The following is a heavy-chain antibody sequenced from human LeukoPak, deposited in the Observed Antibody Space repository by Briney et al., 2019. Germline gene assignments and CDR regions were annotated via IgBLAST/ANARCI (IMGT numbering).Heavy chain of an antibody. V-gene: IGHV5-51*01. Sequence: GESLKISCKGSGYTFSNYWIGWVRQMPGKGLEWVGIIYPGDSETRYSPSFQDHVTISADKSTGTAYLQWSSLKASDSAMYYCARHLVYIGPCPDYWGQGTLVTVSS. CDR3: ARHLVYIGPCPDY. D-gene: IGHD5-12*01. CDR2: IYPGDSET. J-gene: IGHJ4*02. CDR1: GYTFSNYW.